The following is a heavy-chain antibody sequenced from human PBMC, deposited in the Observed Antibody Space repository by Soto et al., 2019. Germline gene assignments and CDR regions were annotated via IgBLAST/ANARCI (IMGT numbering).Heavy chain of an antibody. CDR3: AKDPIDIVVVPARPGKRRFDP. V-gene: IGHV3-23*01. CDR2: ISGSGGST. D-gene: IGHD2-2*01. Sequence: PGGSLRLSCAASGFTFSSYAMSWVRQAPGKGLEWVSAISGSGGSTYYADSVKGRFTISRDNSKNTLYLQMNSLRAEDTAVYYCAKDPIDIVVVPARPGKRRFDPWGQGTLVTVSS. J-gene: IGHJ5*02. CDR1: GFTFSSYA.